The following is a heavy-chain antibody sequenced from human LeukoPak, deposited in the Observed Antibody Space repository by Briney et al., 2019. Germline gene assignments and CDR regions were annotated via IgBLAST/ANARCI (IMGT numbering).Heavy chain of an antibody. D-gene: IGHD6-13*01. V-gene: IGHV4-4*02. J-gene: IGHJ4*02. CDR3: AREAAAARSKFDF. CDR2: IYHSGST. Sequence: PSGTLSLTCAVSGGSISSSNWWSWVRQPPGKGLEWIGEIYHSGSTNYNPSLKSRVTISVDTSKNEFSLKLSSVTAADTAVYYCAREAAAARSKFDFWGPGTLVTVSS. CDR1: GGSISSSNW.